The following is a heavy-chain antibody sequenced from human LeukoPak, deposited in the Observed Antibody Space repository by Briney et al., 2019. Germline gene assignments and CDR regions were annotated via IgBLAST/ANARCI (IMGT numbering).Heavy chain of an antibody. CDR1: GDSVSRNTAG. J-gene: IGHJ3*02. D-gene: IGHD4/OR15-4a*01. CDR3: ARGGLMSLANTPLGAFDI. CDR2: TYYRSRWYS. V-gene: IGHV6-1*01. Sequence: SQTLSLTCAISGDSVSRNTAGWNWIRQSPSRGLEWLGRTYYRSRWYSDFAPSVRSRITINPDTSKNQFSLQLSSVTPEDAAVYYCARGGLMSLANTPLGAFDIWGQGTMVSVSS.